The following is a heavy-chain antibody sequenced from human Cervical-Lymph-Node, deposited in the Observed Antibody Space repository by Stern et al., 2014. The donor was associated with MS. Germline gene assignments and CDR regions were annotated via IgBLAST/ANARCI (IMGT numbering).Heavy chain of an antibody. V-gene: IGHV1-2*04. D-gene: IGHD6-19*01. CDR2: INPNSGGT. CDR3: AREEVAVAGYYGMDV. J-gene: IGHJ6*02. CDR1: GYTFTGYY. Sequence: QVQLVQYGAEVKKPGASVKVSCKASGYTFTGYYMHWVRQAPGQGLEWMGWINPNSGGTNYAQKFQGWVTMTRDTSISTAYMELSRLRSDDTAVYYCAREEVAVAGYYGMDVWGQGTTVTVSS.